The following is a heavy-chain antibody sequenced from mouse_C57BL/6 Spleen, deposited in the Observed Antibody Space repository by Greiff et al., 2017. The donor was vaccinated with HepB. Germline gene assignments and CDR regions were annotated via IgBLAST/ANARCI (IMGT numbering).Heavy chain of an antibody. Sequence: EVQRVESGPGLVKPSQSLSLTCSVTGYSITSGYYWNWIRQFPGNKLEWMGYISYDGSNNYNPSLKNRISITRDTSKNQFFLKLNSVTTEDTATYYCARDQGYDGYVTFSYWYFDVWGTGTTVTVSS. CDR3: ARDQGYDGYVTFSYWYFDV. D-gene: IGHD2-3*01. CDR2: ISYDGSN. V-gene: IGHV3-6*01. J-gene: IGHJ1*03. CDR1: GYSITSGYY.